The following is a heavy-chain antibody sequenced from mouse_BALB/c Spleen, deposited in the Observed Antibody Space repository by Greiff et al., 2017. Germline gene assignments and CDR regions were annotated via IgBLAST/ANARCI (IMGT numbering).Heavy chain of an antibody. J-gene: IGHJ2*01. CDR1: GYTFSSYW. D-gene: IGHD1-1*01. V-gene: IGHV1-9*01. Sequence: VQLQQSAELMKPGASVKISCKATGYTFSSYWIEWVKQRPGHGLEWIGEILPGSGSTNYNEKFKGKATFTADTSSNTAYMQLSSLTSEDSAVYYCARDDYYGSSFLDYWGQGTTRTVSS. CDR3: ARDDYYGSSFLDY. CDR2: ILPGSGST.